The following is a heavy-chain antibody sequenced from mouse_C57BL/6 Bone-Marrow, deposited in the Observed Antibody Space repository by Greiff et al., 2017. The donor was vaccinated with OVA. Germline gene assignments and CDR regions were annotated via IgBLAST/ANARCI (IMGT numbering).Heavy chain of an antibody. CDR3: ARITTVARYFDG. D-gene: IGHD1-1*01. CDR2: IYPRSGNN. V-gene: IGHV1-81*01. J-gene: IGHJ1*03. Sequence: VKLMESGAELARPGASVKLSCKASGYTFTSYGISWVKQRTGQGLEWIGEIYPRSGNNYYNEKFKGKATLTADKSSSTAYMELRSLTSEDSAVYFCARITTVARYFDGWGTGTTVTVSS. CDR1: GYTFTSYG.